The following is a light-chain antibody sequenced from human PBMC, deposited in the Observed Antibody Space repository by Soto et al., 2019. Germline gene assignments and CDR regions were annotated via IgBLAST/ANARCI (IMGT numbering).Light chain of an antibody. CDR2: GAS. CDR1: QSISTY. V-gene: IGKV3-15*01. J-gene: IGKJ5*01. Sequence: EIVMTQSPATLSVSPGERATLSCRASQSISTYLAWYQRRPGQAPRLLIYGASTRATGIPARFSGSGSGAEFTLTISSLQSDDFAVYYCQQYDDWSSVTFGQGTRLEIK. CDR3: QQYDDWSSVT.